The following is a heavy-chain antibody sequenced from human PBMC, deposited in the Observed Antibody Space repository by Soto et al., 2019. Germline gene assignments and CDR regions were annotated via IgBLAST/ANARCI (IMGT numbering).Heavy chain of an antibody. CDR3: AKGPGRFLEWLLHY. D-gene: IGHD3-3*01. CDR2: ISGSGGST. J-gene: IGHJ4*02. CDR1: GFTFSSYA. Sequence: PGGSLRLSCAASGFTFSSYAMSWVRQAPGKGLEWVPAISGSGGSTYYADSVKGRFTISRDNSKNTLYLQMNSLRAEDTAVFYCAKGPGRFLEWLLHYWGQGTLVTVSS. V-gene: IGHV3-23*01.